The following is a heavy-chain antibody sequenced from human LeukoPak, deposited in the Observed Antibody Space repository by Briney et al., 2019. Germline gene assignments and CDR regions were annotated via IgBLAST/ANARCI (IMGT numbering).Heavy chain of an antibody. CDR3: VRGLTMIVVTKVWFDH. CDR1: GFTSSTYW. CDR2: ISPDGSSA. Sequence: GRSLRLSCAASGFTSSTYWMHWVRQAAGNGLVWVSRISPDGSSAIYADSVKGRYTIARENAKNTLYLQMKSLRAEDTAVYYGVRGLTMIVVTKVWFDHWGQGTLVTVSS. V-gene: IGHV3-74*01. J-gene: IGHJ5*02. D-gene: IGHD3-22*01.